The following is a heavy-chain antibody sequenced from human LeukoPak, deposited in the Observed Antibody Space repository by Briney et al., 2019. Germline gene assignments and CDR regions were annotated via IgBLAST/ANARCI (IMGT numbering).Heavy chain of an antibody. J-gene: IGHJ3*02. Sequence: SETLSLTCTVSGGSISSSSYYRGWIRQPPGKGLEWIGSIYYSGSTYYNPSLKSRVTISVDTSKNQFSLKLSSVTAADTAVYYCARATKRQLLGAFDIWGQGTMVTVSS. D-gene: IGHD1-1*01. CDR2: IYYSGST. CDR3: ARATKRQLLGAFDI. CDR1: GGSISSSSYY. V-gene: IGHV4-39*07.